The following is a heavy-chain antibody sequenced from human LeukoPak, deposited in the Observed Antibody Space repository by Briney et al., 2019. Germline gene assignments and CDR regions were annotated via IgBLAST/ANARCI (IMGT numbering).Heavy chain of an antibody. V-gene: IGHV1-8*01. J-gene: IGHJ5*02. D-gene: IGHD2-2*01. CDR1: GYTLTSYD. CDR3: ARGVVVVPAAKIWFDP. Sequence: ASVKVSCKASGYTLTSYDINWVRQATGQGLEWMGWMNPNSGNTGYAQKFQGRVTMTRNTSISTAYMELSSLRSEDTAVYYCARGVVVVPAAKIWFDPWGQGTLVTVSS. CDR2: MNPNSGNT.